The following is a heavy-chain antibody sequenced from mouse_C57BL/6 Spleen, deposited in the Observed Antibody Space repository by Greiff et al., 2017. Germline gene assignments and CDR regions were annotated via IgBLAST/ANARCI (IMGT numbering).Heavy chain of an antibody. D-gene: IGHD1-1*01. V-gene: IGHV7-3*01. CDR1: GFTFTDYY. J-gene: IGHJ2*01. Sequence: EVKLMESGGGLVQPGGSLSLSCAASGFTFTDYYMSWVRQPPGKALEWLGFIRNKANGYTTEYSASVKGRFTISRDNSQSILYLQMNALRAEDSATYYCASSLISAPLWGQGTTLTVSS. CDR2: IRNKANGYTT. CDR3: ASSLISAPL.